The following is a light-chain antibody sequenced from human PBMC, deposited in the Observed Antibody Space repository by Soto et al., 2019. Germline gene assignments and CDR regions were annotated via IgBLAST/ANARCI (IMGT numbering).Light chain of an antibody. V-gene: IGKV1-39*01. CDR1: QSISTY. Sequence: DVQMTQSPSSLSASVGDRVTMTCRASQSISTYLNWYQQKPGKAPKLLIYAASTLQSGVPSRFSGSGSGTDFTLTISSLQPEDFATYFCQQGYSVPYTFGQGTKLEIK. J-gene: IGKJ2*01. CDR2: AAS. CDR3: QQGYSVPYT.